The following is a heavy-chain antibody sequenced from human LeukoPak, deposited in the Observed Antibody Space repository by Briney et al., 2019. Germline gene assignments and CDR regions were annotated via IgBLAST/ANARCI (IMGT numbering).Heavy chain of an antibody. CDR1: GFTFSSYS. V-gene: IGHV3-21*01. CDR2: ISSSSSYI. D-gene: IGHD4-17*01. Sequence: GGPLRLSCAASGFTFSSYSMNWVRQAPGKGLEWVSSISSSSSYIYYADSVKGRFTISRDNAKSSLYLQMNSLRAEDTAVYYCARDPSEGYGDYGNYYYGMDVWGQGTTVTVSS. CDR3: ARDPSEGYGDYGNYYYGMDV. J-gene: IGHJ6*02.